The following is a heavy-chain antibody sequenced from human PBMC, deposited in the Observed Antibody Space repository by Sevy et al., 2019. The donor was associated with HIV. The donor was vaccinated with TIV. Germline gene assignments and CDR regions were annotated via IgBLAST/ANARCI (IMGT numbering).Heavy chain of an antibody. D-gene: IGHD6-19*01. Sequence: SQTLSLTCVISGDSVSSNNAAWNWIRQSPSRGLEWLGRTYYKSKWYSHYAVSVKSRMTINPDTSKNQFSLQLNSVTPEDTAVYYCARSVAALDFWYFDLWGRGTLVTVSS. CDR3: ARSVAALDFWYFDL. CDR1: GDSVSSNNAA. CDR2: TYYKSKWYS. J-gene: IGHJ2*01. V-gene: IGHV6-1*01.